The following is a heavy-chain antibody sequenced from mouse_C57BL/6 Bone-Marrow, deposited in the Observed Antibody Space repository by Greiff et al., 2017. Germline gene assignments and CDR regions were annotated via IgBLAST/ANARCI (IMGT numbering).Heavy chain of an antibody. CDR1: GYTFTSYW. V-gene: IGHV1-52*01. CDR2: IDPSDSET. Sequence: QVQLQQPGAELVRPGSSVKLSCKASGYTFTSYWMHWVKQRPIQGLEWIGNIDPSDSETHYNQKFKDKATLTVDKSSSTAYMQLSSLTSEDSAVFYFSRCLRILRWAMDYWGQGTSVTVSS. D-gene: IGHD1-1*01. CDR3: SRCLRILRWAMDY. J-gene: IGHJ4*01.